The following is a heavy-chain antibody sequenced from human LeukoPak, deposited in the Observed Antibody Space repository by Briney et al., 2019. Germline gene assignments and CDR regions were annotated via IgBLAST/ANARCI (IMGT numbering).Heavy chain of an antibody. D-gene: IGHD4-11*01. CDR1: GFTLRSHW. Sequence: GGSLRLSCEASGFTLRSHWMHWVRQAPGKGLVWVSRIDTDGSTTIYADSVKGRFTISRDNAKNTLYLQMNSLRDEDTAVYYCARDEDSNYYYFDYWGQGTLVTVSS. J-gene: IGHJ4*02. V-gene: IGHV3-74*01. CDR2: IDTDGSTT. CDR3: ARDEDSNYYYFDY.